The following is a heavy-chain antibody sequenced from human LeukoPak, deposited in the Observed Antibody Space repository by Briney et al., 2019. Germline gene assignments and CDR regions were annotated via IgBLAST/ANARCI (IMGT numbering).Heavy chain of an antibody. J-gene: IGHJ4*02. Sequence: GGSLRLSCAASGFTFSSFVMSWVRQAPGKGLEWVSALSSSGGSNYYADSVQGRFTISRDNSKNTLYLQMNSLRAEDTAVYYCAKNDDRSGYPLKNDFDYWGQGTLGTVSS. D-gene: IGHD3-22*01. CDR3: AKNDDRSGYPLKNDFDY. CDR1: GFTFSSFV. V-gene: IGHV3-23*01. CDR2: LSSSGGSN.